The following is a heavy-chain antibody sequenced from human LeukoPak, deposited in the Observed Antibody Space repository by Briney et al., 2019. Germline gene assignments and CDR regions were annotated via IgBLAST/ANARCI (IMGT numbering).Heavy chain of an antibody. CDR2: INHSGST. J-gene: IGHJ5*02. D-gene: IGHD3-22*01. CDR1: GGSFSGYY. V-gene: IGHV4-34*01. Sequence: SETLSLTCAVYGGSFSGYYWSWIRQPPGKGLEWIGEINHSGSTNYNLSLKSRVTISVDTSKNQFSLKLSSVTAADTAVYYCARGLRWAYYYDSSGYFHWFDPWGQGTLVTVSS. CDR3: ARGLRWAYYYDSSGYFHWFDP.